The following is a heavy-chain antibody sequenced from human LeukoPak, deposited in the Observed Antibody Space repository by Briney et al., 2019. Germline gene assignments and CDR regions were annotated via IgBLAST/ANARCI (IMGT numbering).Heavy chain of an antibody. CDR3: ARDYYGSGSYSDY. D-gene: IGHD3-10*01. CDR2: INHSGST. CDR1: GGSFSGYY. V-gene: IGHV4-34*01. J-gene: IGHJ4*02. Sequence: PSETLSLTCAVYGGSFSGYYWSWIRQPLGKGLEWIGEINHSGSTNYNPSLKSRVTISVDTSKNQFSLKLSSVTAADTAVYYCARDYYGSGSYSDYWGQGTLVTVSS.